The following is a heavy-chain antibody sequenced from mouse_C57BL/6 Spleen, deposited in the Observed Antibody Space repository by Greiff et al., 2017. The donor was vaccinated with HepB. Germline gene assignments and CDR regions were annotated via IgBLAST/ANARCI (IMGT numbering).Heavy chain of an antibody. V-gene: IGHV1-82*01. Sequence: VQLQESGPELVKPGASVKISCKASGYAFSSSWMNWVKQRPGKGLEWIGRIYPGDGDTNYNGKFKGKATLTADKSSSTAYMQLSSLTSEDSAVYCCARTEDYYGLAGFAYWGQGTLVTVSA. J-gene: IGHJ3*01. CDR1: GYAFSSSW. CDR3: ARTEDYYGLAGFAY. D-gene: IGHD1-1*01. CDR2: IYPGDGDT.